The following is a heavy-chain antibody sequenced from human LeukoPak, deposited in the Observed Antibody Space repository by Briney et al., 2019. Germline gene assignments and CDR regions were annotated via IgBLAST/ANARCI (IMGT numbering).Heavy chain of an antibody. CDR1: ADTFNTYT. V-gene: IGHV1-69*02. CDR2: IVPIVDVT. J-gene: IGHJ3*01. CDR3: ARYDYGDALDV. Sequence: SVKVSCKASADTFNTYTISWVRQAPGQGLEWMGRIVPIVDVTNHAPKFQGRIKITADKATTTAFMELTSLGFEDTAVYYCARYDYGDALDVWGQGTLVAV. D-gene: IGHD4-17*01.